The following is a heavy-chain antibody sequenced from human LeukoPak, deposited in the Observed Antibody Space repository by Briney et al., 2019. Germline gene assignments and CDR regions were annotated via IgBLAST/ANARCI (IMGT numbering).Heavy chain of an antibody. CDR3: ARSYYGSSGYSQFDY. J-gene: IGHJ4*02. CDR1: GYTFTSYY. D-gene: IGHD3-22*01. Sequence: GASVKVSCKASGYTFTSYYMHWVRQAPGQRLEWMGIINPSGGSTSYAQKFQGRVTITRDTSTSTVYMELSILRSEDTAVYDCARSYYGSSGYSQFDYWGQGTLVTVSS. V-gene: IGHV1-46*01. CDR2: INPSGGST.